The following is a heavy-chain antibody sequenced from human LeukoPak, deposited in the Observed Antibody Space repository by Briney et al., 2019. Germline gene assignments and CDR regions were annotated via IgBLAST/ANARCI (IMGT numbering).Heavy chain of an antibody. CDR1: GGSISGYS. Sequence: SETLSLTCTVSGGSISGYSWSWIRQPPGKGLECLGYIYYSGSTNYNPSLKSRVTISVDTSKNQFSLKLSSVTAADTAVYYCAREGCSGGGCYRGLIDYWGQGTLVTVSS. D-gene: IGHD2-15*01. CDR2: IYYSGST. CDR3: AREGCSGGGCYRGLIDY. J-gene: IGHJ4*02. V-gene: IGHV4-59*01.